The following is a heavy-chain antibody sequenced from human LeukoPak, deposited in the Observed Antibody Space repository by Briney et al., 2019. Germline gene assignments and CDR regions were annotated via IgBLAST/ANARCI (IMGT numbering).Heavy chain of an antibody. CDR3: SSSGSYYARDY. CDR2: ISSSSYI. CDR1: GFTFSSYS. Sequence: PGGSLRLFCAASGFTFSSYSMNWVRQAPGKGLEWVSSISSSSYIYYADSVKGRFTISRDNAKNSLYLQMNSLRAEDTAVYYCSSSGSYYARDYWGQGTLVTVSS. V-gene: IGHV3-21*01. J-gene: IGHJ4*02. D-gene: IGHD3-10*01.